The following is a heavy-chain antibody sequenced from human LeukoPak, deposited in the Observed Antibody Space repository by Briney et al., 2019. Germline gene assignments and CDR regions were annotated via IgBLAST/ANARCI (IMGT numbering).Heavy chain of an antibody. CDR2: INHSGSN. CDR1: GGSFSGYY. D-gene: IGHD6-13*01. Sequence: SETLSLTCALYGGSFSGYYWSWIRQPPEKGRGWIGEINHSGSNTYNTSLKSRVTIPVDTSKNQFSLKLSSVTAADKAVYDCARTSGPIAAAGTVKAFDIWGQGTLVTVSS. CDR3: ARTSGPIAAAGTVKAFDI. J-gene: IGHJ4*02. V-gene: IGHV4-34*01.